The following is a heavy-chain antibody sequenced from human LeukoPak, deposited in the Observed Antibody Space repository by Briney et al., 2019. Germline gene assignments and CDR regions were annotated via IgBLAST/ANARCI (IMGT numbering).Heavy chain of an antibody. D-gene: IGHD5/OR15-5a*01. CDR2: ISWNSGSI. J-gene: IGHJ3*02. CDR3: AKDGGASTSTHAFDI. CDR1: GFTFDDYA. Sequence: GRSLRLSCAASGFTFDDYAMLWVRQAPGKGLEWVSGISWNSGSIGYADSVKGRFTISRDNAKNSLYLQMNSLRAEDTALYYCAKDGGASTSTHAFDIWGQGTMVTVSS. V-gene: IGHV3-9*01.